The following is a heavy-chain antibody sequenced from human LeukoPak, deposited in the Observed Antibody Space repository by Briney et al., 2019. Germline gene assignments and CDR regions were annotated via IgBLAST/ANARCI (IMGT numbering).Heavy chain of an antibody. CDR2: IYYSGST. D-gene: IGHD1-1*01. CDR3: ARGASTGPFRYDF. V-gene: IGHV4-39*01. J-gene: IGHJ4*02. CDR1: GGSISSSSYY. Sequence: SETLSLTCTVSGGSISSSSYYWGWIRQPPGKGLEWIGSIYYSGSTYYNPSLKSRVTISVDTSKNQFSLKLNSVTAADTAVYYCARGASTGPFRYDFWGQGTLVTVSP.